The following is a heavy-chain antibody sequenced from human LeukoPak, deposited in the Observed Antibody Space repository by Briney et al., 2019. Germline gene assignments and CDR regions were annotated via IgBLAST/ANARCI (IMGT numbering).Heavy chain of an antibody. J-gene: IGHJ4*02. CDR1: GFSLSTSGVR. CDR3: ARFYRGVDY. V-gene: IGHV2-5*01. CDR2: TYWNDDK. Sequence: SGPTLVKPTQTLTLTCTFSGFSLSTSGVRVGWIRQPPGKALEWLAFTYWNDDKRYSPSLKTRLTIVKDTSRNQVVLTMTNMDPVDTATYYCARFYRGVDYWGQGTLVTVSS. D-gene: IGHD1-26*01.